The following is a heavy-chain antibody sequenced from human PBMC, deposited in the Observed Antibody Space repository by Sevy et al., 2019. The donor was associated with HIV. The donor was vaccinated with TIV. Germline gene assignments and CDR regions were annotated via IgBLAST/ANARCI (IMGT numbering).Heavy chain of an antibody. CDR3: ARGGSIAAHAFDI. J-gene: IGHJ3*02. D-gene: IGHD6-6*01. Sequence: GSLRLSCAASGFTFSSYDTHWVRQATGKGLEWVSAIGTAGDTYYPGSVKGRFTISRENAKNSLYLQMNSLRAGDTAVYYCARGGSIAAHAFDIWGQGTMVTVSS. CDR1: GFTFSSYD. CDR2: IGTAGDT. V-gene: IGHV3-13*01.